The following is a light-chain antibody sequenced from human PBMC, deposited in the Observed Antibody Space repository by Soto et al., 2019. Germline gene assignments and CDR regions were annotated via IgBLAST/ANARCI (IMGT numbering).Light chain of an antibody. Sequence: ETVLTQSPGTLSLSPGERATLSCRASQSVSSSYLAWYQQKPGQAPRLLIYEASSRTTGIPDRFSCSGSGTDFTLTISRLEPEDFAVYYCQQYVRSPPSWTFGQGTKVEIK. V-gene: IGKV3-20*01. CDR2: EAS. CDR3: QQYVRSPPSWT. CDR1: QSVSSSY. J-gene: IGKJ1*01.